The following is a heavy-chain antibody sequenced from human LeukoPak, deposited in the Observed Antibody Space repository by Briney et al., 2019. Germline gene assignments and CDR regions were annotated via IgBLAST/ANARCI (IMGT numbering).Heavy chain of an antibody. CDR3: ASQTYSGTYQFNY. V-gene: IGHV3-74*01. J-gene: IGHJ4*02. Sequence: GGSLRLSCAASGFTFSKNWMHWVRQAPGKGLVWVSRVNSDGSDTNYADSVKGRFIISRDNAKNTLYLQMNSLRAEDTAVYYCASQTYSGTYQFNYWGQGTLVTVPS. CDR2: VNSDGSDT. D-gene: IGHD1-26*01. CDR1: GFTFSKNW.